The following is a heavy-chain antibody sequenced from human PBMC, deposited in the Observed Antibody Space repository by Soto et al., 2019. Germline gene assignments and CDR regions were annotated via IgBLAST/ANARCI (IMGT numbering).Heavy chain of an antibody. CDR3: ARGGVRGVTWNWFDT. Sequence: EVQLVESGGGLVQSGGSLRLSCAASGFTFSSHDMHWVRQAAGEGLEWVSGIDLNGATYYVDSVKGRFTISRENAKNSFQIQTNSLEGGDTAVYYCARGGVRGVTWNWFDTWGQGTLVTVSS. J-gene: IGHJ5*02. V-gene: IGHV3-13*01. D-gene: IGHD3-10*01. CDR2: IDLNGAT. CDR1: GFTFSSHD.